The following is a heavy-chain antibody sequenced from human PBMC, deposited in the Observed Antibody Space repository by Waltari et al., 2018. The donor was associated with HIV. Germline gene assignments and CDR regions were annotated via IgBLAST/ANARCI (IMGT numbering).Heavy chain of an antibody. CDR2: INPMGGTT. CDR3: ARDEGGGEYNDFWSGLDYYGMDV. V-gene: IGHV1-46*01. CDR1: GYTFTSYY. D-gene: IGHD3-3*01. Sequence: QLQLVQSGAEVKKPGASVKVSCKASGYTFTSYYIHWVRQAPGQGLEWMGIINPMGGTTRDTQNVQGRVTMTRDTSTRTVYMGLSSLRSEDTAVYYCARDEGGGEYNDFWSGLDYYGMDVWGQGTTVTVSS. J-gene: IGHJ6*02.